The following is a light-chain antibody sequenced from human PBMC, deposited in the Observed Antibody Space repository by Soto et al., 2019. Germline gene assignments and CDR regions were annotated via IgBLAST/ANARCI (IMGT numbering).Light chain of an antibody. V-gene: IGLV1-51*01. Sequence: QSVLTQPPSVSAAPGQKVTISCSGSSSNIGNNYVSWYQQLPGTAPKPLIYDNNKRPSGIPDRFSGSKSGTSATLGITGLQTGDEADYYCGTWDSSLSAGVFGGGTKVTVL. CDR1: SSNIGNNY. CDR3: GTWDSSLSAGV. J-gene: IGLJ3*02. CDR2: DNN.